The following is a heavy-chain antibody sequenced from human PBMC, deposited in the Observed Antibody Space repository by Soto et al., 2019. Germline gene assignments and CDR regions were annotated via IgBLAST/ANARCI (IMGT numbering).Heavy chain of an antibody. CDR2: IVVGSGNT. CDR3: AKLAARSGYLAPFDY. J-gene: IGHJ4*02. D-gene: IGHD3-22*01. V-gene: IGHV1-58*01. CDR1: GFTFASSS. Sequence: ASVKVSCKASGFTFASSSVQWVQQARGQRLEWIGWIVVGSGNTNYAQKFQERVTITRDMSTSTAYMELSSLRSEDTAVYYCAKLAARSGYLAPFDYWGQGTLVTVSS.